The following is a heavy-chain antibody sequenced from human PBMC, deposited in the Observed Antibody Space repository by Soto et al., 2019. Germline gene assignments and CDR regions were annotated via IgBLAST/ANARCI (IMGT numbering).Heavy chain of an antibody. Sequence: GESLKISCEGSGCSFSKYTVGWVRQIPGKGLEWMGIIHPGDSDTRYSPSFQDRFTISRDNAKNSLYLQMNSLRDEDTAVYYCARDDYGDPENGMDVWGQGTTVTVSS. CDR3: ARDDYGDPENGMDV. D-gene: IGHD4-17*01. CDR2: IHPGDSDT. J-gene: IGHJ6*02. V-gene: IGHV5-51*01. CDR1: GCSFSKYT.